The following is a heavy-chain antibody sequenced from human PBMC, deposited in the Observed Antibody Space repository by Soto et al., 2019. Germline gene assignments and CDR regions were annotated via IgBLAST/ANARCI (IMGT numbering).Heavy chain of an antibody. D-gene: IGHD1-1*01. Sequence: QVQLVESGGGVVQPGGSLELSCAASGFTFSSYAMHWVRQAPGKGLEWVAVISNDGSNKYYGDSVKGRFTISRDNSKNALYLHMNSLRVEDTAVYYCARDAQLGHYGINNWFDPWGQGTLVTVSS. V-gene: IGHV3-30-3*01. J-gene: IGHJ5*02. CDR1: GFTFSSYA. CDR2: ISNDGSNK. CDR3: ARDAQLGHYGINNWFDP.